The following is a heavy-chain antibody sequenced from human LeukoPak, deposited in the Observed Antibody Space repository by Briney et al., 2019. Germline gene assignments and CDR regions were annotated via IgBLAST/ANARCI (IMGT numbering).Heavy chain of an antibody. Sequence: PGGSLRLSCAAPGFTFDDYGMSWVRQAPGKGLEWVSGINWNGGSTGYADSVKGRFTISRDNAKNSLYLQMNSLRAEDTALYYCARGLMEIAVAGLVDYWGQGTLVTVSS. V-gene: IGHV3-20*04. CDR3: ARGLMEIAVAGLVDY. J-gene: IGHJ4*02. CDR1: GFTFDDYG. D-gene: IGHD6-19*01. CDR2: INWNGGST.